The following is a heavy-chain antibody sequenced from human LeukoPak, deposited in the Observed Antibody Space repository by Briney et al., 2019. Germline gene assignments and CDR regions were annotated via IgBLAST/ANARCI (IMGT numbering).Heavy chain of an antibody. CDR1: GGSFSGYY. D-gene: IGHD3-3*01. Sequence: SETLSLTCTISGGSFSGYYWSWIRQPAGKGLEWIGRIYTSGSTNYNPSLKSRVTISVDTSKNQFSLKLSSVTAADTAVYYCARSADITIFGVVQRIDYWGQGTLVTVSS. J-gene: IGHJ4*02. V-gene: IGHV4-4*07. CDR3: ARSADITIFGVVQRIDY. CDR2: IYTSGST.